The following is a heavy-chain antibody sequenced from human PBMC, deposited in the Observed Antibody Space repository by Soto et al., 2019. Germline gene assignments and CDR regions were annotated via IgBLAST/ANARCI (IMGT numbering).Heavy chain of an antibody. CDR2: INSDGSYT. D-gene: IGHD2-2*01. CDR3: TRALDAMLPTAY. V-gene: IGHV3-74*01. J-gene: IGHJ4*02. CDR1: GFTVSGYW. Sequence: EVQLVESGGGLVQPGGSLRLSCAASGFTVSGYWMHWVRQAPGKGLTWVSRINSDGSYTSSADSVKGRFTISKDNARNTLYLQMNSLRIEDTAVYYCTRALDAMLPTAYWGQGTVVTVSS.